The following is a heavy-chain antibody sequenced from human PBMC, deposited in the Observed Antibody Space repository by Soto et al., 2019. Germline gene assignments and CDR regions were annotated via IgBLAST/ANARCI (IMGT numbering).Heavy chain of an antibody. D-gene: IGHD6-19*01. CDR2: IIPIFGTA. CDR1: GGTFSSYA. J-gene: IGHJ3*02. CDR3: ARYSSGWYGAFDI. Sequence: QVQLVQSGAEVKKPGSSVKLSCKASGGTFSSYAISWVRQAPGQGLEWMGGIIPIFGTANYAQKFQGRVTITADESTSTAYMERSSLRAEDTAVYYGARYSSGWYGAFDIWGQGTMVTVSS. V-gene: IGHV1-69*01.